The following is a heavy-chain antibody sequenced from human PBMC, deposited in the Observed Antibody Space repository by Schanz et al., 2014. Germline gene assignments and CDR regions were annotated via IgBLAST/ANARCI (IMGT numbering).Heavy chain of an antibody. Sequence: QVQLVQSGAEVKKPGASVKVSCKASGYTFTSHGISWVRQAPGQGLEWMGIINPSGGGTSYALRFQDRVTVTRDTSRSTDYMELSSLRSEGAAVYYCARAPTAYCSDTSCVGTPFDYWGQGTLVTVSS. D-gene: IGHD2-2*01. CDR2: INPSGGGT. CDR3: ARAPTAYCSDTSCVGTPFDY. CDR1: GYTFTSHG. J-gene: IGHJ4*02. V-gene: IGHV1-46*03.